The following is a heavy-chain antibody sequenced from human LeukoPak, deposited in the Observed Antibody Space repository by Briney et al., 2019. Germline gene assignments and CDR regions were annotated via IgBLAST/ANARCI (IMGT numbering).Heavy chain of an antibody. D-gene: IGHD3-3*01. CDR1: GYSFTSYW. CDR2: IYPGDSDT. CDR3: ARHSGRFLEWFPFDY. V-gene: IGHV5-51*01. Sequence: GESLKISCKGSGYSFTSYWIGWVRQMPGKGLEWMGIIYPGDSDTRYSPSFQGQVTISADKSISTAYLQWSSLKASDTAMYYCARHSGRFLEWFPFDYWGQGTLVTVSS. J-gene: IGHJ4*02.